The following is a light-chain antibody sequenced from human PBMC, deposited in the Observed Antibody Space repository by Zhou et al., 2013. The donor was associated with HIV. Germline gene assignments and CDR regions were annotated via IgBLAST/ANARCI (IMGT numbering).Light chain of an antibody. Sequence: DIQMTQSPSTLSASVGDRVTITCRASQSISSWLAWYQQKPGKAPKLLIYKASSLESGVPSRFSGSGSGTEFTLTISSLQPDDFATYYCQQSNDRPRTFGGGTRVEI. CDR3: QQSNDRPRT. CDR1: QSISSW. V-gene: IGKV1-5*03. J-gene: IGKJ4*01. CDR2: KAS.